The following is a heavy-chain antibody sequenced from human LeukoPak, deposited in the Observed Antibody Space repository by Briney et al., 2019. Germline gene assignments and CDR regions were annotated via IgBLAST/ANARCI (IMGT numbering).Heavy chain of an antibody. V-gene: IGHV3-74*01. CDR1: GMTFSNHW. CDR3: TTGPSYGYEW. Sequence: GGSLRLSCAASGMTFSNHWMHWVRQVPAKGLVWVSLIKTDGRTTIYADSVKGRFTISRDNGKSTLYLQMNSLRAEDTAIYYCTTGPSYGYEWWGQGTVVTVSS. J-gene: IGHJ4*02. D-gene: IGHD3-16*01. CDR2: IKTDGRTT.